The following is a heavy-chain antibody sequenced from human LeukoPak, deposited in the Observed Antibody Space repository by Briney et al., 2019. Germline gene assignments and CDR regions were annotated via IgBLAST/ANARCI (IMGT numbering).Heavy chain of an antibody. CDR2: INPSGGST. CDR3: AREAVGHYGSGIWWFDP. Sequence: ASVKVSCKASGYTFTSYYMHWVRQAPGQGLEWMGIINPSGGSTSYAQKFQGRVTMTRDTSTSTVYMELSSLRSEDTAVYYCAREAVGHYGSGIWWFDPWGQGTLVTVSS. D-gene: IGHD3-10*01. V-gene: IGHV1-46*01. CDR1: GYTFTSYY. J-gene: IGHJ5*02.